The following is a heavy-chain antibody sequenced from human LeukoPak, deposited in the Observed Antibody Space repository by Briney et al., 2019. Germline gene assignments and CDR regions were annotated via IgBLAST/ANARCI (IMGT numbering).Heavy chain of an antibody. CDR1: GFTFSDSY. J-gene: IGHJ6*03. CDR2: ISSSGSII. CDR3: ARTPFNIVVVPAAIEVQSNFYMDV. Sequence: GGSLRLSCAASGFTFSDSYMSWIRQAPGKGLEWVSYISSSGSIIYYTDSVKGRFTISRDNAKNSLYLQMNSLRAEDTAVYYCARTPFNIVVVPAAIEVQSNFYMDVWGKGTTVTISS. D-gene: IGHD2-2*01. V-gene: IGHV3-11*01.